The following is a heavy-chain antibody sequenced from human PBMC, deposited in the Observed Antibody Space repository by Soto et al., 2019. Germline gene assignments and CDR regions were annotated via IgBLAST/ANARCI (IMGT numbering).Heavy chain of an antibody. CDR1: GYSFTSYW. CDR3: ARWDCSSTSCYSMTHYYYGMGV. D-gene: IGHD2-2*01. CDR2: IDPSDSYT. Sequence: GESLKISCKGSGYSFTSYWISWVRQMPGKGLEWMGRIDPSDSYTNYSPSFQGHVTISADKSISTAYLQWSSLKASDTAMYYCARWDCSSTSCYSMTHYYYGMGVWGQGTTVTVSS. J-gene: IGHJ6*02. V-gene: IGHV5-10-1*01.